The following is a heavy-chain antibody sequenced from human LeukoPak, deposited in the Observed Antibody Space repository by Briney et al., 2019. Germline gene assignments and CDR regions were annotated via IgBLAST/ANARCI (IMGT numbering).Heavy chain of an antibody. CDR1: GGSISSYY. J-gene: IGHJ3*02. V-gene: IGHV4-59*12. CDR3: ARGSTFDI. Sequence: PSETLSLTCTVSGGSISSYYWSWIRQPPGKGLEWIGYIYYSGSTNYNPSLRSRVTISVDTSKNQFSLKLSSVTPEDTAVYYCARGSTFDIWGQGTKVTVSS. D-gene: IGHD2/OR15-2a*01. CDR2: IYYSGST.